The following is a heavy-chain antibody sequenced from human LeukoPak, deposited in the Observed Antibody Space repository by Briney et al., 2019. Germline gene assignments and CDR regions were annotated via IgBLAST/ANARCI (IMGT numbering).Heavy chain of an antibody. CDR1: GYTFTSYG. D-gene: IGHD3-3*01. CDR2: ISAYNGNT. Sequence: ASVKVSCKASGYTFTSYGTSWVRQAPGQGLEWMGWISAYNGNTNYAQRLQGRVTMTTDTSTSTAYMELRSLRSDDTAVYYCARTILRFLEWLLPNDAFDIWGQGTMVTVSS. V-gene: IGHV1-18*01. CDR3: ARTILRFLEWLLPNDAFDI. J-gene: IGHJ3*02.